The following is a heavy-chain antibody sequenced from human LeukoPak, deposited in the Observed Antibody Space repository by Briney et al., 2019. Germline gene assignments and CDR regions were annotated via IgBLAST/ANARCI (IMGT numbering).Heavy chain of an antibody. D-gene: IGHD6-13*01. CDR1: GFTFSSYA. J-gene: IGHJ6*02. CDR2: ISGSGGST. CDR3: AKEMIAAAGSYYGMDV. V-gene: IGHV3-23*01. Sequence: GGSLRLPCAASGFTFSSYAMGWVRQAPGKGLEWVSAISGSGGSTYYADSVKGRFTISRDNSKNTLYLQMNSLRAEDTAVYYCAKEMIAAAGSYYGMDVWGQGTTVTVSS.